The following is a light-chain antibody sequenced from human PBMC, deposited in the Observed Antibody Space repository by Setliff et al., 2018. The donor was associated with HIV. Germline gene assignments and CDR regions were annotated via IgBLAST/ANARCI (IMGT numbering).Light chain of an antibody. V-gene: IGLV2-14*01. CDR2: DVT. Sequence: QSALTQPRSVSGSPGQSVTISCTGTSSDIGGYNFVSWYQQHPGKAPKVMISDVTNRPSGVSSRFSGSKSGNTASLTIFGLQAEDEADYYCSSYTNSNSYVFGTGTKVTVL. J-gene: IGLJ1*01. CDR3: SSYTNSNSYV. CDR1: SSDIGGYNF.